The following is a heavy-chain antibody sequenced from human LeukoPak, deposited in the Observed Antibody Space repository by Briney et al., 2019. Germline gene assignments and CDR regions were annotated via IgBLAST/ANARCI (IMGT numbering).Heavy chain of an antibody. CDR3: ARHWSVSGYAFDI. D-gene: IGHD1-26*01. J-gene: IGHJ3*02. Sequence: SETLSLTCTVSGGSISSYYWSWIRQPPGKGLEWIGYIYYSGSTNYNPSLKSRVTISVDTSKNQFSLKLSSVTAADTAVYYCARHWSVSGYAFDIWGQGTMVTVSS. CDR2: IYYSGST. CDR1: GGSISSYY. V-gene: IGHV4-59*08.